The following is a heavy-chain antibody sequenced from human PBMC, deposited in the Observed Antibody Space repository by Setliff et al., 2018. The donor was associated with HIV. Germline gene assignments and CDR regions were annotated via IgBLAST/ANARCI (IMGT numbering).Heavy chain of an antibody. CDR1: GGTFTT. Sequence: GASVKVSCKASGGTFTTITWVRQAPGQGLEWMGGVIPMYNTETYAQKFQDRITITTDESTSTSYMELRSLRSEDTAIYYCARGNIGDSGSSFGNWFDPWGQGTRVTVS. CDR2: VIPMYNTE. CDR3: ARGNIGDSGSSFGNWFDP. V-gene: IGHV1-69*05. D-gene: IGHD1-26*01. J-gene: IGHJ5*02.